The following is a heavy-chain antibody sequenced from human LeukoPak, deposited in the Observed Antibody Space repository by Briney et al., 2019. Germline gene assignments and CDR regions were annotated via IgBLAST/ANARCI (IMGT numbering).Heavy chain of an antibody. Sequence: GGSLRLSCAASGFTFSSYAMRWVRQAPGKGLEWVSAISGSGGSTYYADSVKGRFTISTDNSKNTLYLQMNSLRAEDTAVYYCAKAGYYYDSSGYWYFDYWGQGTLVTVSS. J-gene: IGHJ4*02. CDR3: AKAGYYYDSSGYWYFDY. V-gene: IGHV3-23*01. CDR1: GFTFSSYA. D-gene: IGHD3-22*01. CDR2: ISGSGGST.